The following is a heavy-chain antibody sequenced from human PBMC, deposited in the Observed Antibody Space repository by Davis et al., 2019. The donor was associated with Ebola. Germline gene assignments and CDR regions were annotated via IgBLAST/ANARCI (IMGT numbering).Heavy chain of an antibody. J-gene: IGHJ4*02. V-gene: IGHV3-43*02. Sequence: GSLRLSCAASGFTFDDYAMHWVRQAPGQGLEWVSLISGDGGSTYYADSVTGRFTISRDNSKNSLSLQMNSLRTEDTALYYCAKDITPWGIVATMGADYWGQGTLVTVSS. D-gene: IGHD5-12*01. CDR1: GFTFDDYA. CDR3: AKDITPWGIVATMGADY. CDR2: ISGDGGST.